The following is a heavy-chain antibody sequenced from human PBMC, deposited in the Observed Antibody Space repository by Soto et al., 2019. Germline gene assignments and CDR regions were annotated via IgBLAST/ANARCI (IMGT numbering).Heavy chain of an antibody. V-gene: IGHV1-2*02. D-gene: IGHD2-2*01. J-gene: IGHJ4*02. CDR2: IKPTSGGT. CDR3: ARGYCSSIGCAHYFDY. Sequence: QVQLVQSGAEVKKPGASVKVSCKASGFTFTANYMHWVRQAPGRGLEWVALIKPTSGGTSYAQRFQGRVTLTWDTSISTAYMELSGLRSDDTAIYYCARGYCSSIGCAHYFDYWGQGPLVTVSS. CDR1: GFTFTANY.